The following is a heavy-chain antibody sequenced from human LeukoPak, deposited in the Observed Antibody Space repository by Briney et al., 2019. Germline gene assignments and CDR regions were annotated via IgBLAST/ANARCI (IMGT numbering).Heavy chain of an antibody. CDR2: IYHSGST. V-gene: IGHV4-38-2*02. D-gene: IGHD3-10*01. J-gene: IGHJ5*02. Sequence: SQTLSLTCAVSDYSITSDYYWGWIRQPPGKGLEWIGSIYHSGSTYYNPSLKSRVTISVDTSKNQFSLKLTSVTAADTAVYYCAREGSTSGTNWFDPWGQGTLVTVSS. CDR1: DYSITSDYY. CDR3: AREGSTSGTNWFDP.